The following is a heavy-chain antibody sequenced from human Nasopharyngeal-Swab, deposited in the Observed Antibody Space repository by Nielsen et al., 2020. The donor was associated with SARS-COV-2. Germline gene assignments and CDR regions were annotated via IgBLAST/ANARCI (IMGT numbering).Heavy chain of an antibody. J-gene: IGHJ5*02. CDR1: GYTLTELS. CDR3: ATDRRQYYYDSSGYYYWRGFDP. Sequence: ASVKVSCKVSGYTLTELSMHWVRQAPGKGLEWMGGFDAEDGETIYAQKFQGRVTMTEDTSTDTAYMELSSLRSEDTAVYYCATDRRQYYYDSSGYYYWRGFDPWGQGTLVTVSS. V-gene: IGHV1-24*01. CDR2: FDAEDGET. D-gene: IGHD3-22*01.